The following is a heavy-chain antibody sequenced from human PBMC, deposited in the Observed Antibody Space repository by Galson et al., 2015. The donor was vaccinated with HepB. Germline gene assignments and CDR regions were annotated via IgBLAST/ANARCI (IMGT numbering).Heavy chain of an antibody. CDR3: TRLGDLSGYSSS. Sequence: SLRLSCAASGFTFSGSAINRVRQTSRKGLEWVGRIRSKANNYATAFDASLTGRSTISRDDSKNTAYPHMNSLKTEDKAVYYCTRLGDLSGYSSSWGQGTLVTVSS. CDR2: IRSKANNYAT. J-gene: IGHJ4*02. D-gene: IGHD6-13*01. CDR1: GFTFSGSA. V-gene: IGHV3-73*01.